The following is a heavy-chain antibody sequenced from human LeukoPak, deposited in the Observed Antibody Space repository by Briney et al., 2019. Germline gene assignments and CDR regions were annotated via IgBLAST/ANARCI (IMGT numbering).Heavy chain of an antibody. Sequence: GGSLRLSCAASGFSFSIYSMNWVRQAPGKGLEWVSYISSSSSAIYYAGSVKGRFTISRDNAKNSVYLQMNSLRDEDTAVYYCARVKTAMDIDYWGQGTLVTVSS. D-gene: IGHD5-18*01. J-gene: IGHJ4*02. CDR2: ISSSSSAI. V-gene: IGHV3-48*02. CDR1: GFSFSIYS. CDR3: ARVKTAMDIDY.